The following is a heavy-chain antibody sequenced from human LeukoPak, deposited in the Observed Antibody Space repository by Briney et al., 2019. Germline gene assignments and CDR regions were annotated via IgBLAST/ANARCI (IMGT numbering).Heavy chain of an antibody. Sequence: ASVKVSCKASGYTFTSYVMHWVHQAPGQRLEWMGWIHVGNGNTKYSQNFQGRVTITRDTSASTAYMELSSLRSEDTAVYYCAREGRGYSGYDSYAFDIWGQGTMVTVSS. CDR2: IHVGNGNT. D-gene: IGHD5-12*01. V-gene: IGHV1-3*01. J-gene: IGHJ3*02. CDR1: GYTFTSYV. CDR3: AREGRGYSGYDSYAFDI.